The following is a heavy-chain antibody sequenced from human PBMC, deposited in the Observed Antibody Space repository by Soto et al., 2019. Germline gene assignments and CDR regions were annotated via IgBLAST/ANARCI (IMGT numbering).Heavy chain of an antibody. J-gene: IGHJ3*02. V-gene: IGHV4-59*01. Sequence: SETLSLTCTVSGGSISSYYWSWIRQPPGKGLEWIGYIYYSGSTNYNPSLKSRVTISVDTSKNQFSLKLSSVTAADTAVYYCARLYYYDSSGYYPDAFDIWGQGTMVT. CDR3: ARLYYYDSSGYYPDAFDI. D-gene: IGHD3-22*01. CDR1: GGSISSYY. CDR2: IYYSGST.